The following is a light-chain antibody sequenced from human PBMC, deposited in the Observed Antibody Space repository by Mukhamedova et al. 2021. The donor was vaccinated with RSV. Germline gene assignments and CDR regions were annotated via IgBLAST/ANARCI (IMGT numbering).Light chain of an antibody. CDR3: QQYNNWPPRWT. CDR2: GAS. J-gene: IGKJ1*01. Sequence: GERATLSCRASQSVSSNLAWYQQKPGQAPRLLIYGASTRATGIPARFSGSGSGTEFTLTISIMQSEDFAAYYCQQYNNWPPRWT. CDR1: QSVSSN. V-gene: IGKV3-15*01.